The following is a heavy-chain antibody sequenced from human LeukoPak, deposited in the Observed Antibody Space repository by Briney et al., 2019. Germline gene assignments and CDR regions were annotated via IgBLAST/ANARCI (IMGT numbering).Heavy chain of an antibody. J-gene: IGHJ4*02. CDR1: GFAFDDFA. Sequence: GGSLRLSCTTSGFAFDDFAMSWVRQPAGKGLEWVGFIRRRAYGGAAEYAASVKDRFIISRDDSKGIAYLQMNSLKTEDTAVYYCSRNGLVDFDYWGQGSRVIVSP. V-gene: IGHV3-49*04. CDR3: SRNGLVDFDY. CDR2: IRRRAYGGAA.